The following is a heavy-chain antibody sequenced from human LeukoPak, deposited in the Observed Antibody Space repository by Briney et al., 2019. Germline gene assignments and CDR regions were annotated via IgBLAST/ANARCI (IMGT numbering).Heavy chain of an antibody. J-gene: IGHJ2*01. CDR1: GYTFISYG. V-gene: IGHV1-18*01. D-gene: IGHD2-21*02. CDR3: ARGLGVVTAQSEQPKPRYFDL. CDR2: ISGYNGNT. Sequence: ASVNVSCKASGYTFISYGISWVRQAPGQGLDWMGWISGYNGNTNYAQNLQGRVTMTTDTSTSTAYMELRSLRSDDTAVYYCARGLGVVTAQSEQPKPRYFDLWGRGTQVTVSS.